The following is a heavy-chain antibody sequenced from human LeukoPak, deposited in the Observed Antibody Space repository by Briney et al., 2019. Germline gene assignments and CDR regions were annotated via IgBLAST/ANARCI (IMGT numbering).Heavy chain of an antibody. CDR3: ARYSGIYFTFDY. V-gene: IGHV4-59*01. Sequence: PSETLSLTCTVSGVSISSYYWSWVRQPPGKGLEWIGYIYYSGSTNYNSSLKSRVTISVDTSKNQFSLKLSSVTAADTAVYYCARYSGIYFTFDYWGQGTLVTVSS. CDR2: IYYSGST. CDR1: GVSISSYY. D-gene: IGHD1-26*01. J-gene: IGHJ4*02.